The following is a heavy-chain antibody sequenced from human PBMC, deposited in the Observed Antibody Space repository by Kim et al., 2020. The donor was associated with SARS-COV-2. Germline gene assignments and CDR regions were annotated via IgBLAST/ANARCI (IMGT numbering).Heavy chain of an antibody. CDR1: EYSFTTYY. Sequence: ASVKVSCKTSEYSFTTYYIHWVRRAPGQGLEWMGLINPSSSGTNYAQKFQGRVTMTRDTSTRTVYMELSSLRSEDTAIYYCAREYRGRTAPGIPLIGSAPDFWGQGTLVIVSS. CDR2: INPSSSGT. J-gene: IGHJ4*02. V-gene: IGHV1-46*01. D-gene: IGHD3-10*01. CDR3: AREYRGRTAPGIPLIGSAPDF.